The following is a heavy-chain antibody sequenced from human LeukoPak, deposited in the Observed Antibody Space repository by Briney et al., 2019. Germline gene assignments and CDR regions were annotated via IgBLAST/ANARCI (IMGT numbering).Heavy chain of an antibody. J-gene: IGHJ5*02. CDR2: INPNSGGT. CDR3: GRHKYDSSGHNWFDP. Sequence: ASVKVSCKASGYTFSGYYIHWVQQAHGQGLEWMGWINPNSGGTNYAQKFQGRVTMTRDTSISTAYMELSRLRSDHTAVYYCGRHKYDSSGHNWFDPWGQGTLVTVSS. CDR1: GYTFSGYY. V-gene: IGHV1-2*02. D-gene: IGHD3-22*01.